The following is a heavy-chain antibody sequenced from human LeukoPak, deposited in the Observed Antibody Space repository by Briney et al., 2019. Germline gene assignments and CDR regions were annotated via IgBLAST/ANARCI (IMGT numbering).Heavy chain of an antibody. CDR3: AKRLKRNYYYHYAMDV. V-gene: IGHV3-23*01. D-gene: IGHD3-22*01. J-gene: IGHJ6*02. Sequence: GGSLRLSCAASGFTFKTHAMSWVRQAPGKGLEWVSRIDDSGVIRSYADSVKGRFTISRDNSKMTLTLQVNSLRAEDTAVYYCAKRLKRNYYYHYAMDVWGQGTTVTVSS. CDR2: IDDSGVIR. CDR1: GFTFKTHA.